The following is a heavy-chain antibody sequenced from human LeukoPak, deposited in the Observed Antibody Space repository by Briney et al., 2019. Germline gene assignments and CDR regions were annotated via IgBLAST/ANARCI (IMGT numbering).Heavy chain of an antibody. V-gene: IGHV3-7*01. CDR1: GFSFSSYW. D-gene: IGHD6-19*01. J-gene: IGHJ4*02. Sequence: GGSLRLSCAASGFSFSSYWMSWVRQAPGKGLEWVANIKQDGSEKYYVDSVKGRFTISRDNAKNSLYLQMNSLRAEDTAVYYCARGFRGWYAEGFDYRCQGTVVTVSS. CDR2: IKQDGSEK. CDR3: ARGFRGWYAEGFDY.